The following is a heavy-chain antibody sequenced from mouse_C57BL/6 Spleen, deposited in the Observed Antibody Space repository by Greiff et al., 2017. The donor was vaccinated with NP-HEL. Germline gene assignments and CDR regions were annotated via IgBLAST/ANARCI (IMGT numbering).Heavy chain of an antibody. Sequence: VKLMESGAELARPGASVKLSCKASGYTFTSYGISWVKQRTGQGLEWIGEIYPRSGNTYYNEKFKGKATLTADKSSSTAYMELRSLTSEDSAVYFGAAIATVVADWYFDVWGTGTTVTVSS. CDR1: GYTFTSYG. D-gene: IGHD1-1*01. V-gene: IGHV1-81*01. CDR2: IYPRSGNT. CDR3: AAIATVVADWYFDV. J-gene: IGHJ1*03.